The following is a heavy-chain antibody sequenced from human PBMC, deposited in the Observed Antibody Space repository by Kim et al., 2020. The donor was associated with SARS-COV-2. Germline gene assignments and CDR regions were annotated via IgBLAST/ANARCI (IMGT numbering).Heavy chain of an antibody. V-gene: IGHV3-23*01. Sequence: DSVKGRFTIPRDNSKSTLYLHMNSLRAEDTAVYYCAKVRSSGYYSTARGYWGQGTLVTVSS. CDR3: AKVRSSGYYSTARGY. J-gene: IGHJ4*02. D-gene: IGHD3-22*01.